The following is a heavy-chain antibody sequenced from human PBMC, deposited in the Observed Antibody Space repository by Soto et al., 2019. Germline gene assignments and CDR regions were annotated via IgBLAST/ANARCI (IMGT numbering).Heavy chain of an antibody. CDR3: ARDPSTNRFDY. V-gene: IGHV1-18*01. CDR1: GYTFTSHG. Sequence: KQRASVKVSCKASGYTFTSHGVSWLRQAPGQGLEWLGWISTYSGIRNYARKFQDRVTMGSDTSTSTVYMELRSLTSNDTAMYYCARDPSTNRFDYWGQGTLVTV. CDR2: ISTYSGIR. D-gene: IGHD3-3*02. J-gene: IGHJ4*02.